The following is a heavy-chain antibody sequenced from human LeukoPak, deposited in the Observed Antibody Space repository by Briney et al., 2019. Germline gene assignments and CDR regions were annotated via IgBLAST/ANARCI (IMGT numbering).Heavy chain of an antibody. V-gene: IGHV3-9*01. CDR3: ANEAGGGDYGNEYFQH. Sequence: SGGSLRLSCAASGFTFDDYAMHWVRHAPGKGLEWVSGISWNSGSIGYADSVKGRFTISRDNAKNSLYLQMNSLRAEDTALYYCANEAGGGDYGNEYFQHWGQGTLVTVSS. D-gene: IGHD4-17*01. CDR2: ISWNSGSI. J-gene: IGHJ1*01. CDR1: GFTFDDYA.